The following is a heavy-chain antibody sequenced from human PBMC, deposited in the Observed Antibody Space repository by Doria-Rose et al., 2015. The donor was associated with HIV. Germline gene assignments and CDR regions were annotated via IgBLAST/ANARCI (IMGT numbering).Heavy chain of an antibody. Sequence: SGPVLVKPTETLTLTCTVSGVSLSSPGMGVSWIRQPPGKALEWLANIFSDDERSYKTPLKSRLTIPRGTSKSQVVLTMTDMDPVDTATYYCARIKSSRWYHKYYFDFWGQGTLVIVSA. CDR3: ARIKSSRWYHKYYFDF. D-gene: IGHD6-13*01. J-gene: IGHJ4*02. CDR2: IFSDDER. V-gene: IGHV2-26*01. CDR1: GVSLSSPGMG.